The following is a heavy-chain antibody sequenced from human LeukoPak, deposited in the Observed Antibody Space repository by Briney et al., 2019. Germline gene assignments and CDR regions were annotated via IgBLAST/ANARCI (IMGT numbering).Heavy chain of an antibody. CDR1: GFTVSSNY. D-gene: IGHD3-10*01. V-gene: IGHV3-53*01. Sequence: PGGSLRLSCAASGFTVSSNYMSWVRQAPGKGLEWVSVIYSGGSTYYADSVKGRFTISRDNFKNTVYLQMNSLRAEDTAVYYCARHGSITMVRGRLRYYYMDVWGKGTTVTISS. J-gene: IGHJ6*03. CDR2: IYSGGST. CDR3: ARHGSITMVRGRLRYYYMDV.